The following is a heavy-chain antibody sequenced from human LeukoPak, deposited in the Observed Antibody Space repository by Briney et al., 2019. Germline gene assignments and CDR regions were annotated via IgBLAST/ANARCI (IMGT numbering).Heavy chain of an antibody. CDR1: GASISTYY. J-gene: IGHJ4*02. D-gene: IGHD3-22*01. V-gene: IGHV4-59*01. CDR3: ARAPNYYDSSGLDY. Sequence: SETLSLTCSVSGASISTYYWSLIRQSPGKGLEWIGYIYYTGITNYNPSLKSRVTLSVDMSKNQFSLKLTSVTAADTAVYYCARAPNYYDSSGLDYWGQGTLVTVSS. CDR2: IYYTGIT.